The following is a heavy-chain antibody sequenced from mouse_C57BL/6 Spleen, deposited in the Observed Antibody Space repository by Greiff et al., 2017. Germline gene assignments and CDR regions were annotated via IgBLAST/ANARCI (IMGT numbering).Heavy chain of an antibody. CDR2: IDPSDSET. D-gene: IGHD2-4*01. Sequence: QVQLQQPGAELVRPGSSVKLSCKASGYTFTGYWMNWVKQRPIQGLEWIGNIDPSDSETNYTQKFKDKATLTVDKYSSTAYMQLSSRTSEDSAVYYCARRGYYDYKDYWGQGTTLTVSS. CDR1: GYTFTGYW. CDR3: ARRGYYDYKDY. J-gene: IGHJ2*01. V-gene: IGHV1-52*01.